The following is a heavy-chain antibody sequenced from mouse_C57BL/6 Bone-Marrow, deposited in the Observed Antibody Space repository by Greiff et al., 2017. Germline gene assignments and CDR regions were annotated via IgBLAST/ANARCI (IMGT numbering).Heavy chain of an antibody. Sequence: QVQLQQSGAELVKPGASVKMSCKASGYTFTSYWITWVKQRPGQGLEWIGDIYPGSGSTNYNEKFKSKATLTVDTSSSTAYMQLSSLTSEDSAVYYGARETAQATIFDVWGTGTTVTVSA. CDR2: IYPGSGST. J-gene: IGHJ1*03. D-gene: IGHD3-2*02. V-gene: IGHV1-55*01. CDR3: ARETAQATIFDV. CDR1: GYTFTSYW.